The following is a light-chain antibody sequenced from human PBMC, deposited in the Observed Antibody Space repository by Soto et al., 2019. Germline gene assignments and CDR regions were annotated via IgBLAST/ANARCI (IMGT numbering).Light chain of an antibody. Sequence: QAVVTQEPSLTVSPGETVTLTCGSSTGAVTSAHYPYWFQQRPSQAPRTLIYDTSNKHSRTPARFSGSLLGGKAALTLSGAQPEDEAEYYCFLSYSGARKVFGGGTKLTVL. V-gene: IGLV7-46*01. J-gene: IGLJ2*01. CDR3: FLSYSGARKV. CDR1: TGAVTSAHY. CDR2: DTS.